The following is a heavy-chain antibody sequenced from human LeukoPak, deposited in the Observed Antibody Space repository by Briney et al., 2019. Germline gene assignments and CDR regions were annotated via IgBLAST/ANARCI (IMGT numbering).Heavy chain of an antibody. CDR3: ARDGWGSSMAY. CDR2: VNGDGSDS. D-gene: IGHD3-10*01. J-gene: IGHJ4*02. CDR1: GFTFSSYW. Sequence: PGGSLRLSCAASGFTFSSYWMHWVRQAPGKGLVWVSRVNGDGSDSSYADPVKGRFTISRDNAKNTLYLQMNSLRAEDTAVYYCARDGWGSSMAYWGQGTLVTVSS. V-gene: IGHV3-74*01.